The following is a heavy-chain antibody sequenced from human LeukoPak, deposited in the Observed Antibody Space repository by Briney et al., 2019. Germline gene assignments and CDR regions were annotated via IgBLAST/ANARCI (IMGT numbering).Heavy chain of an antibody. CDR3: ARDGLGIAVAGKVY. J-gene: IGHJ4*02. D-gene: IGHD6-19*01. CDR1: GYSISSGYY. Sequence: SETLSLTCTVSGYSISSGYYWGWIRQPPGKGLEWIGSIYHSGSTYYNPSLKSRVTISVDTSKNQFSLKLSSVTAADTAVYYCARDGLGIAVAGKVYWGRGTLVTVSS. CDR2: IYHSGST. V-gene: IGHV4-38-2*02.